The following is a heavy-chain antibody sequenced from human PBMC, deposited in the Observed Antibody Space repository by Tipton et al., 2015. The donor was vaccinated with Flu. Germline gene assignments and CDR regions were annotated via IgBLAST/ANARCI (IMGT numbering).Heavy chain of an antibody. CDR3: ARGFHFDL. Sequence: TLSLTCAVYGGSFSGYYWSWIRQPPGKGLEWIGEINHSGSTNYNPSLKSRVTISVDTSKNQFSLKLSSVTAADTAVYYCARGFHFDLWGRGTLVTVSS. J-gene: IGHJ2*01. CDR2: INHSGST. V-gene: IGHV4-34*01. CDR1: GGSFSGYY.